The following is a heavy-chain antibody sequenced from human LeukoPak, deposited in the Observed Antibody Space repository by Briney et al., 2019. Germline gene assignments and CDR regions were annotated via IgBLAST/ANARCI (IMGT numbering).Heavy chain of an antibody. Sequence: GGSLRLSCAASGFTFSSYAMSWVRQAPGKGLEWVSAISGSGGSTYYADSVKGRFTISRDNSKNTLYLQMNSLRAEDTAVYYCAKDERGDGSGSYSPPPLGYWGQGTLVTVSS. CDR1: GFTFSSYA. J-gene: IGHJ4*02. V-gene: IGHV3-23*01. D-gene: IGHD3-10*01. CDR2: ISGSGGST. CDR3: AKDERGDGSGSYSPPPLGY.